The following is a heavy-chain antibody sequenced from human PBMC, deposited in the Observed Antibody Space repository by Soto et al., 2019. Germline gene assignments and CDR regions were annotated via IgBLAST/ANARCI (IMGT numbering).Heavy chain of an antibody. CDR1: GFTFSSYG. D-gene: IGHD5-12*01. CDR2: IWYDGSNK. CDR3: ARDCEEMATTRKYYYNGMDV. J-gene: IGHJ6*02. V-gene: IGHV3-33*01. Sequence: QVQLVESGGGVVQPGRSLRLSCAASGFTFSSYGMHWVRQAPGKGLEWVAVIWYDGSNKYYADSVKGRFTISRDNSKNTLYLQMNSLRAEDTAVYYCARDCEEMATTRKYYYNGMDVWGQGTTVTVSS.